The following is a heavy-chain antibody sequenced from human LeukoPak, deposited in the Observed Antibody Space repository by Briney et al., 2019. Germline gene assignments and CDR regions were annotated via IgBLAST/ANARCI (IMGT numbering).Heavy chain of an antibody. Sequence: SETLSLTCTVSGGSISSYYWSWIRQPLGKGLEWIGYIYYSGSTNYNPSLKSRVTISVDTSKNQFSLKLSSVTAADTAVYYCARDPWSYYYMDVWGKGTTVTVSS. J-gene: IGHJ6*03. D-gene: IGHD2-8*01. CDR2: IYYSGST. CDR3: ARDPWSYYYMDV. V-gene: IGHV4-59*01. CDR1: GGSISSYY.